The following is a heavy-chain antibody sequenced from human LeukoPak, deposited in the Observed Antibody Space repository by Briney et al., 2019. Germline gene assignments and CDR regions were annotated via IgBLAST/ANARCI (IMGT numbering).Heavy chain of an antibody. J-gene: IGHJ4*01. CDR1: EFNFFSYG. CDR2: IFTDGTTT. Sequence: GGSLRLSCVASEFNFFSYGMQWVRQAPGKGLVWVSRIFTDGTTTSYADSVKGRFTISRDNAKNTLYLQMNSLRTEDTAVYYCARELPREVTLDYWGQGTLVTVSP. CDR3: ARELPREVTLDY. V-gene: IGHV3-74*01. D-gene: IGHD2-21*02.